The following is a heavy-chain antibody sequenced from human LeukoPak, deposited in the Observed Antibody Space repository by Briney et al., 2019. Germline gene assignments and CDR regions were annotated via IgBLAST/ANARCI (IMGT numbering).Heavy chain of an antibody. CDR3: AKDGSSYYYIYY. D-gene: IGHD3-22*01. J-gene: IGHJ4*02. CDR2: ISGSGGAS. Sequence: GGSLRLSCAASGFTFSTYGMSWVRQAPGKGLEWVSGISGSGGASYYADSVKGRFTISRDDSHNTLYLQMNSLRADDTAVYYCAKDGSSYYYIYYWGQGTLVTVSS. CDR1: GFTFSTYG. V-gene: IGHV3-23*01.